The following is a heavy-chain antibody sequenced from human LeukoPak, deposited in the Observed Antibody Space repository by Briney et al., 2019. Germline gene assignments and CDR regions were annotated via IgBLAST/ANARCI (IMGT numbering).Heavy chain of an antibody. D-gene: IGHD4/OR15-4a*01. J-gene: IGHJ6*02. Sequence: ASVKVSCKASGYTFTSYGISWVRQAPGQGLEWMGWISAYNGNTNYAQRLQGRVTITTDTSTSTAYMELRSLRSDDTAVYYCARARMVLIYYYGMDVWGQGTTVTVSS. CDR2: ISAYNGNT. CDR1: GYTFTSYG. CDR3: ARARMVLIYYYGMDV. V-gene: IGHV1-18*01.